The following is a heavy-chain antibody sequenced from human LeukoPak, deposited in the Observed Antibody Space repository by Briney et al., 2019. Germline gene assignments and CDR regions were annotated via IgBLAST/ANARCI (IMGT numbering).Heavy chain of an antibody. J-gene: IGHJ2*01. CDR3: AREWDRLGYFDL. D-gene: IGHD1-26*01. CDR2: ISYDGSNK. CDR1: GFTFSSYA. V-gene: IGHV3-30-3*01. Sequence: GRSLRLSCAASGFTFSSYAMHWVRQAPGKGLEWVAVISYDGSNKYYADSVKGRFTISRDNSKNTLYLQMNSLRVEDTAVYYCAREWDRLGYFDLRGRGTLITVSS.